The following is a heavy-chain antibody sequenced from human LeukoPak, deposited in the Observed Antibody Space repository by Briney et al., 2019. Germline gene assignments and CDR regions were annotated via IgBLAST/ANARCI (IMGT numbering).Heavy chain of an antibody. CDR1: GFTFSSYG. J-gene: IGHJ4*02. V-gene: IGHV3-33*01. CDR3: ARDGVGANGFDY. D-gene: IGHD1-26*01. CDR2: IWYDGSNK. Sequence: GGSLRLSCAASGFTFSSYGMHWVRQAPGKGLEWVAVIWYDGSNKYYVDSVKGRFTISRDNSKNTLYLQMNSLRAEDTAVYYCARDGVGANGFDYWGQGTLDTVSS.